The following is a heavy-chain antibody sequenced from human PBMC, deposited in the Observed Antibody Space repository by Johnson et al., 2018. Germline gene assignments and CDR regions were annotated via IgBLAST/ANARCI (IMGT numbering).Heavy chain of an antibody. CDR3: AKERRTTYYYDSSGYTLDAFDI. CDR2: ISYDGSNK. Sequence: VQLLETGGGVVQPGRSLRLSCAASGFTFSSYGMHWVRQAPGKGLEWVAVISYDGSNKYYADSVKGRFTISRYNSKNTLYLQMNSLGAEDTAVYYCAKERRTTYYYDSSGYTLDAFDIWGQGTMVTVSS. J-gene: IGHJ3*02. CDR1: GFTFSSYG. V-gene: IGHV3-30*18. D-gene: IGHD3-22*01.